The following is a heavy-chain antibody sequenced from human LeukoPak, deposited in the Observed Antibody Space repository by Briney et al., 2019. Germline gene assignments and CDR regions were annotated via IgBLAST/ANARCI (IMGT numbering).Heavy chain of an antibody. CDR3: ATEYYDFWNDAFDI. CDR2: INHSGST. Sequence: SETLSLTCAVYGGSFSGYYWSWIRQPPGKRLEWIGEINHSGSTNYNPSLKSRVTISVDTSKNQFSLKLSSVTAADTAVYYCATEYYDFWNDAFDIWGQGTMVTVSS. J-gene: IGHJ3*02. D-gene: IGHD3-3*01. CDR1: GGSFSGYY. V-gene: IGHV4-34*01.